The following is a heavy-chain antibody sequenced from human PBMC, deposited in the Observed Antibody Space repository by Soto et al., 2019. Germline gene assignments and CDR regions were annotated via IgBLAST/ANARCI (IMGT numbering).Heavy chain of an antibody. V-gene: IGHV4-59*01. CDR2: IYYSGST. CDR1: GGSISSYY. D-gene: IGHD3-22*01. J-gene: IGHJ6*02. CDR3: ARFYSSGPYYYGMDV. Sequence: SETLSLTCTVSGGSISSYYWSWIRQPPGKGLEWIGYIYYSGSTNYNPSLKSRVTISVDTSKNQFFLKLSSVTAADTAVYYCARFYSSGPYYYGMDVWGQGTTVTVSS.